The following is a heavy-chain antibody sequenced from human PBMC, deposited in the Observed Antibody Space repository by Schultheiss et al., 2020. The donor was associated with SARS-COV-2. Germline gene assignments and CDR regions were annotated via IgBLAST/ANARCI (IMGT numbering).Heavy chain of an antibody. CDR2: IYTSGST. D-gene: IGHD7-27*01. J-gene: IGHJ4*02. CDR1: GGSFSGYY. V-gene: IGHV4-59*10. CDR3: ARGASSPGERYFDY. Sequence: SETLSLTCAVYGGSFSGYYWSWIRQPPGKGLEWIGRIYTSGSTNYNPSLKSRVTMSVDTSKYQFSLKLSSVTAADTAVYYCARGASSPGERYFDYWGQGTLVTVSS.